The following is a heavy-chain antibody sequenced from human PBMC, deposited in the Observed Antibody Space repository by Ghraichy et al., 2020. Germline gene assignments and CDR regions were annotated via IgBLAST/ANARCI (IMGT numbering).Heavy chain of an antibody. J-gene: IGHJ4*02. D-gene: IGHD6-6*01. Sequence: SETQSLTCTVSGGSITSTSHYWGWIRQPPGKGLEWIGSIYYNGNTYYNPSLKSRVTISVDTVKNQFSLRLSSVTAADTAVYYCARRLRIEVRPLGGYFDYWGQGTLVTVSS. CDR1: GGSITSTSHY. V-gene: IGHV4-39*01. CDR2: IYYNGNT. CDR3: ARRLRIEVRPLGGYFDY.